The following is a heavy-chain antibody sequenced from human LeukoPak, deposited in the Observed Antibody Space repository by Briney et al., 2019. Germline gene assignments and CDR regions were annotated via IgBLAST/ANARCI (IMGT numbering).Heavy chain of an antibody. CDR2: VIPIFGTA. CDR1: GGTFSSYA. V-gene: IGHV1-69*05. D-gene: IGHD3-10*01. CDR3: ARKLGDYYYMDV. Sequence: ASVKVSCKASGGTFSSYAISWVRQAPGQGLEWMGGVIPIFGTANYAQKFQGRVTITTDESTSTAYMELSSLRSEDTAVYYCARKLGDYYYMDVWGKGTTVTVSS. J-gene: IGHJ6*03.